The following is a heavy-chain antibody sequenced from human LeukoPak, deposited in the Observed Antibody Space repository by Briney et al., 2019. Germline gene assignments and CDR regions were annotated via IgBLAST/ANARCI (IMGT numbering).Heavy chain of an antibody. V-gene: IGHV1-2*06. CDR1: GYTFTGYY. Sequence: ASVKVSCKASGYTFTGYYMHWVRQAPGQGLEWMGRINPNSGGTNYAQRFQGRVTMTRDTSISTAYMELSRLRSDDTAVYYCARDALAAAGLYYYYYYYMDVWGKGTTVTVSS. J-gene: IGHJ6*03. CDR2: INPNSGGT. CDR3: ARDALAAAGLYYYYYYYMDV. D-gene: IGHD6-13*01.